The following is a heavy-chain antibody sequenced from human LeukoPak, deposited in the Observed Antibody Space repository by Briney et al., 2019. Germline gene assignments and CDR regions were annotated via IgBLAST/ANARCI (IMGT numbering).Heavy chain of an antibody. CDR1: VYTFTRCG. V-gene: IGHV1-18*01. CDR3: ARPDPLGYCSSTSCSDYYYYGMDV. Sequence: ASVKVSCKASVYTFTRCGISWVRQAPGQGLEWMGWISAYNGNTNYAQKLQGRVTMTTDTSTSTAYMELRSLRSDDTAVYYCARPDPLGYCSSTSCSDYYYYGMDVWGQGTTVTVSS. J-gene: IGHJ6*02. CDR2: ISAYNGNT. D-gene: IGHD2-2*01.